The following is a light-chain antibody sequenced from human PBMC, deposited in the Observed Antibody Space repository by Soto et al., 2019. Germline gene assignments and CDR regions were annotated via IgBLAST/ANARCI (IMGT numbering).Light chain of an antibody. V-gene: IGLV2-11*01. CDR2: DVS. Sequence: PVLTQPRSVSGSPGQSVTISCTGTSSDVGAYNYVSWYQQHPGKAPKLMTYDVSKRPSGVPDRFSGSKSGNTASLTISGPQAEDEADYYCCSYADNYSYVFGTGTKVTVL. J-gene: IGLJ1*01. CDR1: SSDVGAYNY. CDR3: CSYADNYSYV.